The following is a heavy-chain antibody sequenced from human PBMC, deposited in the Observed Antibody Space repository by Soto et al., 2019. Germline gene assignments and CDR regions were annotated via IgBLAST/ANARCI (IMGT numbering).Heavy chain of an antibody. J-gene: IGHJ4*02. CDR3: AREGGPDWDFWSGCYTDY. D-gene: IGHD3-3*01. CDR1: GYTFTSYG. V-gene: IGHV1-18*01. CDR2: ISAYNGNT. Sequence: QVQLVQSGAEVKKPGASVKVSCKASGYTFTSYGISWVRQAPGQGLEWMGWISAYNGNTNYAQKLQGRVTMTTVTSTSRGYMGLRSLGADDTAVYYCAREGGPDWDFWSGCYTDYWGQGTLVTVSS.